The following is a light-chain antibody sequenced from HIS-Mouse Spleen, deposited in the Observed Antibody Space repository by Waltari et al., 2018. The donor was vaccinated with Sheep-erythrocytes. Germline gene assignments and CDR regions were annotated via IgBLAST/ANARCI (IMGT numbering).Light chain of an antibody. Sequence: QSALTQPRSVSGSPGQSVTISCTGTSSDVGGYNYVSGYQQHPGKAPKLMIYDVSKRPSGVPDRFYGSKSGNAASLTIAGLQAEDEADYYCCSYAGSYNHVFATGTKVTVL. CDR1: SSDVGGYNY. J-gene: IGLJ1*01. CDR3: CSYAGSYNHV. CDR2: DVS. V-gene: IGLV2-11*01.